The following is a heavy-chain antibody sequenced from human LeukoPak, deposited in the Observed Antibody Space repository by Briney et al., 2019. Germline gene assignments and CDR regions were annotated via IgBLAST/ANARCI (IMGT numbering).Heavy chain of an antibody. D-gene: IGHD3-3*01. V-gene: IGHV3-23*01. CDR2: ISGSGGST. CDR1: GFTFSSYA. CDR3: AIASYYDFWSGPPMDV. Sequence: PGGSLRLSCAASGFTFSSYAMSWVRQAPGKGLEWVSAISGSGGSTYYADSVKGRSTISRDNSKNTLYLQMNSLRAEDTAVYYCAIASYYDFWSGPPMDVWGQGTTVTVSS. J-gene: IGHJ6*02.